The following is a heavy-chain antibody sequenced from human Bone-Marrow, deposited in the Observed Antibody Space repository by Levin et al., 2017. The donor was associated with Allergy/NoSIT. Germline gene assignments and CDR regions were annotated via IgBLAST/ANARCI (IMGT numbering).Heavy chain of an antibody. V-gene: IGHV1-2*02. J-gene: IGHJ6*02. D-gene: IGHD3-10*01. CDR3: AIQTLAPKKFESHYYHHYGMDV. CDR2: INPSSGDT. CDR1: GYTFTDHW. Sequence: ASVKVSCKASGYTFTDHWLHWVRQAPGQGLEWVGWINPSSGDTDFAQRLQGRVIMTSDTSIMTVYMELSRLRSDDTAVYYCAIQTLAPKKFESHYYHHYGMDVWGQGTTVTVSS.